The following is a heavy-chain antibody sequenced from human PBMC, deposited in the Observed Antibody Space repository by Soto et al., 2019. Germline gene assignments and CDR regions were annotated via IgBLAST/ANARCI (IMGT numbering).Heavy chain of an antibody. J-gene: IGHJ3*02. CDR3: ARTDYYYSSGYSFVPDAYDI. CDR2: ISSSGSTI. D-gene: IGHD3-22*01. V-gene: IGHV3-11*01. CDR1: GLTFSDYY. Sequence: SGSLRLSCAAYGLTFSDYYLSWIRQAPGKGLEWVSYISSSGSTIYYADSVKGRFTISRDNAKNSLYLQMNSLRAEDTAVYYCARTDYYYSSGYSFVPDAYDICRQGTIVIV.